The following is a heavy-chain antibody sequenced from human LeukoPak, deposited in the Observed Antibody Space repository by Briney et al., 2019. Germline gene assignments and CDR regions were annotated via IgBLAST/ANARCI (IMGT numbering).Heavy chain of an antibody. CDR2: IYSGGST. CDR3: ARDRLSHYYYYYYYMDV. V-gene: IGHV3-66*02. J-gene: IGHJ6*03. Sequence: GGSLRLSCAASGFTVSSNYMSWVRQAPGKGLEWVSVIYSGGSTYYADSVKGRFTISRDNSKNTLYLQMSSLRAEDTAVYYCARDRLSHYYYYYYYMDVWGKGTTVTVSS. D-gene: IGHD2-21*02. CDR1: GFTVSSNY.